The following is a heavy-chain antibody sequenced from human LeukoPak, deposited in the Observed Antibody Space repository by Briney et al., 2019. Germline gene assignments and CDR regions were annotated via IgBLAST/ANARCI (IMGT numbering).Heavy chain of an antibody. Sequence: GGSLRLSCAASGFTFSSYSINWVRQAPGKGLEWVSSISSSSSYIYYADSVKGRFTISRDNAKNSLYLQMNSLRAEDTAVYYCAGITVSRTNYFDYWGQGTLVTVSS. CDR1: GFTFSSYS. V-gene: IGHV3-21*01. CDR2: ISSSSSYI. D-gene: IGHD3-16*01. J-gene: IGHJ4*02. CDR3: AGITVSRTNYFDY.